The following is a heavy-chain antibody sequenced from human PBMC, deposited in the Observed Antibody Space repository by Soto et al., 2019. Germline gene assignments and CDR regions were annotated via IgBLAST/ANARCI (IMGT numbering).Heavy chain of an antibody. D-gene: IGHD6-13*01. CDR1: GGSISSGTYY. CDR3: ERHKATSNWYLLPDY. CDR2: IYYSGNT. J-gene: IGHJ4*01. V-gene: IGHV4-39*01. Sequence: PSETLSLTCSVSGGSISSGTYYWGWMRQPPGNGLEWIGSIYYSGNTYYNPSLKSRVTISVDTSKNQFSLKLRSVTAADTAVYYCERHKATSNWYLLPDYWGHVTLVTVSS.